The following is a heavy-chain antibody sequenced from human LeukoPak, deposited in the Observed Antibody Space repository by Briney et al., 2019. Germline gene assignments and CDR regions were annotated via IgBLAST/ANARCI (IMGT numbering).Heavy chain of an antibody. J-gene: IGHJ4*02. Sequence: PGGSLRLSCAASGFTVSSNYMSWVRPAPGKGLEWVSVIYSGGSTYYADSVKGRFTISRHNSKNTLYLQMNSLRAEDTAVYYCAIAPEWLIFDYWGQGTLVTVSS. CDR1: GFTVSSNY. D-gene: IGHD6-19*01. V-gene: IGHV3-53*04. CDR3: AIAPEWLIFDY. CDR2: IYSGGST.